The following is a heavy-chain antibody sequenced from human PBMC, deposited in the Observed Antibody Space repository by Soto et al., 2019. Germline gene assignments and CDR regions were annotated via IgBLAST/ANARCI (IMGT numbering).Heavy chain of an antibody. D-gene: IGHD3-22*01. J-gene: IGHJ3*02. CDR1: GYTFTSYY. CDR2: INPSGGST. Sequence: ASVKVSCKASGYTFTSYYMHWVRQAPGQGLEWMGIINPSGGSTSYAQKFQGRVTMTRDTSTSTVCMELSSLRSEDTAVYYCARNHFPYYYDSSGDDAFDIWGQGTMVTVSS. V-gene: IGHV1-46*01. CDR3: ARNHFPYYYDSSGDDAFDI.